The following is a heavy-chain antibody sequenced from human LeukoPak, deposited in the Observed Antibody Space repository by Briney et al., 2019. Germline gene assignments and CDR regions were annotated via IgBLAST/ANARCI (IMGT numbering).Heavy chain of an antibody. V-gene: IGHV3-23*01. Sequence: PGRTLRLSCAASGFTFSSYAMSWVRQAPGKGLEWVSAISGSGGSTYYADSVKGRFTISRDNSKNTLYLQMNSLRAENTAVYSCAKGVPVKAFWLKRRGYYLDYWGQGTRVTVSS. CDR3: AKGVPVKAFWLKRRGYYLDY. CDR1: GFTFSSYA. CDR2: ISGSGGST. J-gene: IGHJ4*02. D-gene: IGHD3-3*01.